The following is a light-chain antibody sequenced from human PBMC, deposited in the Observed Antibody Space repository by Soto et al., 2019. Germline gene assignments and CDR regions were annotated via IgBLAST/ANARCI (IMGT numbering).Light chain of an antibody. CDR1: QSISTW. CDR2: KAS. J-gene: IGKJ1*01. Sequence: DIQRAQSPSTLSASVGDRVTITCRASQSISTWLAWYQQKPGKGPTLLIYKASRLESGVPSRFSGSGSGTEFALTISSLQPADFATYYCQQYNTYSWTFGQGTKVDIK. V-gene: IGKV1-5*03. CDR3: QQYNTYSWT.